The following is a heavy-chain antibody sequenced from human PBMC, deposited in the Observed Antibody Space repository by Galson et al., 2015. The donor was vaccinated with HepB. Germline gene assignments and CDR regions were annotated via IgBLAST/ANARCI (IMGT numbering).Heavy chain of an antibody. V-gene: IGHV3-53*01. CDR1: GFIVSTNC. CDR3: ARETQFRYFDWFIDY. J-gene: IGHJ4*02. CDR2: IYSGGRT. D-gene: IGHD3-9*01. Sequence: SLRLSCAASGFIVSTNCMSWVRQAPGKGLEWVSVIYSGGRTYYADSVKGRFTISRDNSKDTLYLQMNSLRAEDTAVYYCARETQFRYFDWFIDYWGQGTLVSVSS.